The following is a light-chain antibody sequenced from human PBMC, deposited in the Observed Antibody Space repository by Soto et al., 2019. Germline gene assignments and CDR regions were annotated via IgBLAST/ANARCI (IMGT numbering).Light chain of an antibody. V-gene: IGKV1-5*03. CDR3: QQYSGIWT. Sequence: DIQMTQSPSTLSASVGDRVTITCRASQSINSWLAWYQQKPGKAPKLLIYKASSLESGVPPRFSGSGSGTEFTLTISSLQPDDFATYYCQQYSGIWTFGQGTQVEI. J-gene: IGKJ1*01. CDR1: QSINSW. CDR2: KAS.